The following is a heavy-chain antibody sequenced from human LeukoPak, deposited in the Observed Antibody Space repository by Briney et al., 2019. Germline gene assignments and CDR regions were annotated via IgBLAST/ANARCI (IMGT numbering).Heavy chain of an antibody. J-gene: IGHJ4*02. CDR2: IIPIFGTT. D-gene: IGHD5-18*01. CDR3: TREEGYSYGVY. V-gene: IGHV1-69*13. Sequence: SVKFSCKASGGPFSSYGISWVRQAPGQGLEWMGEIIPIFGTTDYAQKFQGRVTITADESTSTAYMELSSLRSEDTAVYYCTREEGYSYGVYWGQGTLVTVSS. CDR1: GGPFSSYG.